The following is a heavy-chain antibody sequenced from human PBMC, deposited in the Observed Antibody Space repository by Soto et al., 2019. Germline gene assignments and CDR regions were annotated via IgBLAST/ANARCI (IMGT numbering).Heavy chain of an antibody. J-gene: IGHJ5*01. CDR2: IDYRGRT. V-gene: IGHV4-31*03. Sequence: QVQLQESGPGLVQPSQTLSLTCTVSGASISSGGFYWRWIRQFPGKGLEWIGYIDYRGRTFYNPSLKGRATISRDTSKSQFSLNVNSVTAADTAVFYCARVSAAGTRWFDSWGQGTLVTVSS. D-gene: IGHD6-13*01. CDR1: GASISSGGFY. CDR3: ARVSAAGTRWFDS.